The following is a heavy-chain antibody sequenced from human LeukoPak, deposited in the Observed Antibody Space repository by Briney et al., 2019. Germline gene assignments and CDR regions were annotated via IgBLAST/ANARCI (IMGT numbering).Heavy chain of an antibody. CDR2: IYYSGST. D-gene: IGHD3-22*01. J-gene: IGHJ4*02. V-gene: IGHV4-59*06. CDR3: ARAVGGYYSHWFDY. CDR1: GGSISSYY. Sequence: PSETLSLTCTVSGGSISSYYWGWIRQHPGKGLEWIGYIYYSGSTYYNPSLKSRVTISVDTSKNQFSLKLSSVTAADTAVYYCARAVGGYYSHWFDYWGQGTLVTVSS.